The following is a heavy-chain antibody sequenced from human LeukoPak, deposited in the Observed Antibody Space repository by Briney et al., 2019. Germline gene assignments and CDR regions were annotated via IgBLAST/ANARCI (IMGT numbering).Heavy chain of an antibody. CDR3: ASPRLSSGWWGFDY. CDR2: ISSSSYI. Sequence: GGSLRLSCAASGFTFSSYSMNWVRQAPGKGLEWVSSISSSSYIYYADSVKGRFTISRDNAKNSLYLQMNSLRAEDTAVYYCASPRLSSGWWGFDYWGQGILVTVSS. CDR1: GFTFSSYS. D-gene: IGHD6-19*01. J-gene: IGHJ4*02. V-gene: IGHV3-21*01.